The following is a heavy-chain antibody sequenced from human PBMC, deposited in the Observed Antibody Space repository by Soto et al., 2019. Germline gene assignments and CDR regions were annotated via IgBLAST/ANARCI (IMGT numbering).Heavy chain of an antibody. V-gene: IGHV4-59*08. CDR1: GGSISSYY. D-gene: IGHD5-18*01. Sequence: SETLSLTCTVFGGSISSYYWSWIRQPPGKGLEWIGYIYYSGSTNYNPSLKSRVTISVDTSKNQFSLKLSSVTAADTAVYYCARHRSWLQPPDYWGHGTLVTVSS. CDR2: IYYSGST. J-gene: IGHJ4*01. CDR3: ARHRSWLQPPDY.